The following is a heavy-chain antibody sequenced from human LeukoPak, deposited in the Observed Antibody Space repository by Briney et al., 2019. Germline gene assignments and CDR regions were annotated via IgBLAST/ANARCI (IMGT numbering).Heavy chain of an antibody. CDR1: GGSFSGYY. Sequence: SETLSLTCAVYGGSFSGYYWSWIRQPPGKGLEWIGEINHSGSTNYNPSLKSRVTISVDTSKKQSSLKLSSVPAADTAVYYCARREWEFLDWGQGTLVTVSS. CDR3: ARREWEFLD. J-gene: IGHJ4*02. V-gene: IGHV4-34*01. D-gene: IGHD1-26*01. CDR2: INHSGST.